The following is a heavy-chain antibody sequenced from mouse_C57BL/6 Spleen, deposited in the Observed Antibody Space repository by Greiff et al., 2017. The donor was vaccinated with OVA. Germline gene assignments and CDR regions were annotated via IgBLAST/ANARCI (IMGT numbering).Heavy chain of an antibody. V-gene: IGHV3-1*01. Sequence: DVQLQESGPGMVKPSQSLSLTCTVTGYSITSGYDWHWIRHFPGNKLEWMGYISYSGSTNYNPSLKSRISITHDTSKNHFFLKLNSVTTEDTATYYCARERTTVVATKYFDVWGTGTTVTVSS. CDR1: GYSITSGYD. CDR3: ARERTTVVATKYFDV. CDR2: ISYSGST. J-gene: IGHJ1*03. D-gene: IGHD1-1*01.